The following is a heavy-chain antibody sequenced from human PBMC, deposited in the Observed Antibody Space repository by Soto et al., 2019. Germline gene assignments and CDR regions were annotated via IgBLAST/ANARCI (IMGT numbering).Heavy chain of an antibody. V-gene: IGHV3-33*01. J-gene: IGHJ4*02. CDR1: GFTFSSYG. Sequence: GGSLRLSCAASGFTFSSYGIHWVRQAPGKGLEWVAVIWSDGSDKYYADSVKGRFTISRDNSKNTLYLQMNSLRAEDTAVYYCARCGLNTDLDDWGQGTLVTVSS. CDR3: ARCGLNTDLDD. D-gene: IGHD3-22*01. CDR2: IWSDGSDK.